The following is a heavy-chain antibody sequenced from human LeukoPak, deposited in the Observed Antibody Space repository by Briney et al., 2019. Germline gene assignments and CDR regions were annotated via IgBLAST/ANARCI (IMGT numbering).Heavy chain of an antibody. CDR3: ARDQEFVRIAAGGPFDY. CDR1: GYTFTNYG. V-gene: IGHV1-18*01. Sequence: GASVKVSCKASGYTFTNYGISWVRQAPGQGLEWMGWISAYNGNTHYAQKLQGRATVTTDTYTSTAYMELRSLRFDDTAVYYCARDQEFVRIAAGGPFDYWGQGTLVTVSS. CDR2: ISAYNGNT. D-gene: IGHD6-13*01. J-gene: IGHJ4*02.